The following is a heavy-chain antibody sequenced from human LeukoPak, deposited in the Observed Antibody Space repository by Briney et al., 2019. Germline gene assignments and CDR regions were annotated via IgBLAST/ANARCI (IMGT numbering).Heavy chain of an antibody. CDR2: IRSIIYGGTP. CDR3: ARDQTPYY. V-gene: IGHV3-49*04. J-gene: IGHJ4*02. CDR1: GFTFSSYW. Sequence: GGSLRLSCAASGFTFSSYWMSWVRQAPGKGLEWVGFIRSIIYGGTPEYAASVKGRFTISRDDSRGIAYLQMGSLNTEDTAVYYCARDQTPYYWGQGTLVTVSS.